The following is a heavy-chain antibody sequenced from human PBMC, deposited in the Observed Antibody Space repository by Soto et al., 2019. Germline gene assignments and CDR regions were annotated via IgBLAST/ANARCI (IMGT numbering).Heavy chain of an antibody. CDR1: GYTLTEVS. CDR2: FDPEDGET. D-gene: IGHD6-19*01. V-gene: IGHV1-24*01. J-gene: IGHJ1*01. CDR3: ATDPRPLSVAVENAEYFQH. Sequence: SVKVSCKVSGYTLTEVSMHWVRQAPGKGLEWMGGFDPEDGETIYAQKFQGRVTMTEDTSTDTAYMELSSLRSEDTAVYYCATDPRPLSVAVENAEYFQHWGQGTLVTVSS.